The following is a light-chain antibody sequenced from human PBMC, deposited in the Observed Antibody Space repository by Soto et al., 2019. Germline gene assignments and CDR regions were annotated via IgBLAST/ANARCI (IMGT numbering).Light chain of an antibody. CDR1: SSDVGGYNY. J-gene: IGLJ3*02. Sequence: QSVLTQPASVSVSPGQSIAISCTGTSSDVGGYNYVSWYQRHPGKTPKLIIYDVSNRPSGVSDRFSGSRSGNTASLTISGLQAEDEADYYCSSYTTSNTVVFGGGTKLTVL. CDR2: DVS. CDR3: SSYTTSNTVV. V-gene: IGLV2-14*03.